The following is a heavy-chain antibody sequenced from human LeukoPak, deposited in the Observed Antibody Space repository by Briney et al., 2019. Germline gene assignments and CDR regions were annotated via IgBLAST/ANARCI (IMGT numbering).Heavy chain of an antibody. CDR1: GGSFSGYY. J-gene: IGHJ3*02. V-gene: IGHV4-34*01. Sequence: SETLSLTCAVYGGSFSGYYWSWIRQPPGKGLEWIGEINHSGSTNYNPSLKSRVTISVDTSKNQFSLKLSSVTAADTAVYYCARDHRYYYGSGSPPDAFDIWGQGTMVTVSS. CDR3: ARDHRYYYGSGSPPDAFDI. CDR2: INHSGST. D-gene: IGHD3-10*01.